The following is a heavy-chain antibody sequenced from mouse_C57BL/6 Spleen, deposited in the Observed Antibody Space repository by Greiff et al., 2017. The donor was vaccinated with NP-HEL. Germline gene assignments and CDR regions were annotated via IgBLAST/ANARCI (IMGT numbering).Heavy chain of an antibody. J-gene: IGHJ1*03. D-gene: IGHD4-1*01. CDR3: AREGGTGTYWYFDV. CDR2: IYPRSGNT. V-gene: IGHV1-81*01. CDR1: GYTFTSYG. Sequence: VKLVESGAELARPGASVKLSCKASGYTFTSYGISWVKQRTGQGLEWIGEIYPRSGNTYYNEKFKGKATLTADKSSSTAYMELRSLTSEDSAVYFCAREGGTGTYWYFDVWGTGTTVTVSS.